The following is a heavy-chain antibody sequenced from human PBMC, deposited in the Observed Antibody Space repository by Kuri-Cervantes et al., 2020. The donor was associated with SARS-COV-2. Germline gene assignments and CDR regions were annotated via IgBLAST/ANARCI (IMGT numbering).Heavy chain of an antibody. J-gene: IGHJ4*02. V-gene: IGHV2-70*11. D-gene: IGHD4-11*01. Sequence: SGPTLVKPTQTLTLTCTFSGFSLNPSGMCVSWIRQPPGKALEWLARIDWDDDKYYSTSLRTRLTISKDTSKNQVVLTMTNVDPVDTATYYCARIQATTVIADYWGQGTLVTVSS. CDR3: ARIQATTVIADY. CDR2: IDWDDDK. CDR1: GFSLNPSGMC.